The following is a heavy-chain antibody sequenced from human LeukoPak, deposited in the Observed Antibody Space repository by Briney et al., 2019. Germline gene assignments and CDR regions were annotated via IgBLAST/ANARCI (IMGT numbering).Heavy chain of an antibody. CDR1: GGSFSGYY. V-gene: IGHV4-34*01. CDR3: AREGYYYDSSGPIDY. J-gene: IGHJ4*02. CDR2: INYSGTT. D-gene: IGHD3-22*01. Sequence: SETLSLTCAVYGGSFSGYYWSWIRQPPGKGLEWIGEINYSGTTNYNPSLKSRVTISVDMPKNQFSLKLSSVTAADTALYFCAREGYYYDSSGPIDYWGQGTRVTVSS.